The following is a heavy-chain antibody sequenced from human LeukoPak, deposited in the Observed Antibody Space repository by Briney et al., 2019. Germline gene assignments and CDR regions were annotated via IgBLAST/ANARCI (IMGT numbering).Heavy chain of an antibody. V-gene: IGHV3-23*01. CDR1: GFTFSRHR. CDR3: AKGDSSDVYMDV. Sequence: PGGSLRLSCAASGFTFSRHRMNRGRRAPAKGLEWVSGIRGSDGSTYYADSVKGRFTISRDNSKNTLYLQMNSLRAEDTAVYYCAKGDSSDVYMDVWGKGTTVTISS. D-gene: IGHD6-19*01. J-gene: IGHJ6*03. CDR2: IRGSDGST.